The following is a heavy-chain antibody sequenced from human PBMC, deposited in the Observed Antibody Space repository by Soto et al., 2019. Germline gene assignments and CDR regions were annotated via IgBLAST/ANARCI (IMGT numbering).Heavy chain of an antibody. Sequence: GGSLRLSCAASEFTFSSNAMHWVRQAPGKGLEWVSGITGSGSTTFYADSVKGRFTISRDNSGNTLYLQMGSLRAEETAIYYCAKDFTAYLSSWFHLWGQGTLVTVSS. CDR3: AKDFTAYLSSWFHL. V-gene: IGHV3-23*01. D-gene: IGHD6-13*01. CDR1: EFTFSSNA. J-gene: IGHJ5*02. CDR2: ITGSGSTT.